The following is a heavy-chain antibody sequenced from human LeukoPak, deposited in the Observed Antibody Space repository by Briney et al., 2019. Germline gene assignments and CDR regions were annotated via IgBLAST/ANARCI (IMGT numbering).Heavy chain of an antibody. Sequence: GGSLRLSCAASGFTFSSYEMNWVRQAPGKGLEWVSYISSSGSTIYYADSVKGRFTISRDNAKNSLYLQMNSLRAEDTAVYYCARDGRNRGYSYGSVLGYWGQGTLVTVSS. V-gene: IGHV3-48*03. CDR2: ISSSGSTI. CDR1: GFTFSSYE. D-gene: IGHD5-18*01. CDR3: ARDGRNRGYSYGSVLGY. J-gene: IGHJ4*02.